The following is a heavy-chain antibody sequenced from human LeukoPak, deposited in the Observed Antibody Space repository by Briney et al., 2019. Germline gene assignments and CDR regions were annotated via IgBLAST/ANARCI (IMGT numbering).Heavy chain of an antibody. CDR1: GFTFRSYS. V-gene: IGHV3-21*01. CDR2: ISSSSSYI. Sequence: PGGSLRLSCAASGFTFRSYSMNWVRQAPGKGLEWVSSISSSSSYIYYADSVKGRFTISRDNAKNSLYLQMNSLRAEDTAVYYCARDIAVAGTREGDYWGQGTLVTVSS. CDR3: ARDIAVAGTREGDY. D-gene: IGHD6-19*01. J-gene: IGHJ4*02.